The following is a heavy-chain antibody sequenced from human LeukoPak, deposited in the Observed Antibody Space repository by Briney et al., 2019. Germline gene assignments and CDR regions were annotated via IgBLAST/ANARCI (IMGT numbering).Heavy chain of an antibody. V-gene: IGHV3-74*03. CDR1: GFTFSIYW. CDR3: YGANAEH. J-gene: IGHJ1*01. D-gene: IGHD4-23*01. CDR2: TNTDGSST. Sequence: GGSQRLSCAASGFTFSIYWMHWVPQAPGKGLVWVSGTNTDGSSTMYAACVKGRFTIARHNAKNTLYLQMNSLRAEDTAVYYCYGANAEHWGQGTLVTVSS.